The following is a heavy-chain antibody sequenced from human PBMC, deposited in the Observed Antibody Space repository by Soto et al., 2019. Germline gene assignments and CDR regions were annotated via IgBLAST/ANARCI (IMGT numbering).Heavy chain of an antibody. V-gene: IGHV1-69*05. CDR1: GGTFNNYA. J-gene: IGHJ6*02. CDR2: IIPIFGSG. CDR3: AMGTSSSTSYYYYALDV. D-gene: IGHD1-7*01. Sequence: QVLLEQSGAEVKKPGSSVRISCKASGGTFNNYAISWVRQAPGQGLEWVGGIIPIFGSGNYAQIFQDRVTITTDEVRTTAYMEMNSLTSEDTAIYFCAMGTSSSTSYYYYALDVWGQGTTVTVSS.